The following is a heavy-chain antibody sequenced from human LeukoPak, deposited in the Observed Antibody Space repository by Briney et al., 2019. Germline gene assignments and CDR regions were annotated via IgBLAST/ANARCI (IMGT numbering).Heavy chain of an antibody. J-gene: IGHJ3*02. CDR2: LSAYNDNT. V-gene: IGHV1-18*01. CDR3: ARGGSISRRGDDAFDI. Sequence: EASVKVSCKASRYTFSTYAMNGVRQAPGQGVEWMGWLSAYNDNTELARKFQGRDTLTTDESTSTAYVELRSLTSDDTAVYFCARGGSISRRGDDAFDIWGQGTMVTVSS. D-gene: IGHD1-14*01. CDR1: RYTFSTYA.